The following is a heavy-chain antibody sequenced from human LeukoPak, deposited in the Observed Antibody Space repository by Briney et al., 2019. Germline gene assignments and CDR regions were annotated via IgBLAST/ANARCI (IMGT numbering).Heavy chain of an antibody. CDR3: ARDVAAAYGYFDY. CDR2: IYHSGST. Sequence: SETLSLTCAVSGGSTSSSNWWSWVRQPPGKGLEWIGEIYHSGSTNYNPSLKSRVTISVDKSKNQFSLKLSSVTAADTAVYYCARDVAAAYGYFDYWGQGTLVTVSS. V-gene: IGHV4-4*02. D-gene: IGHD6-13*01. J-gene: IGHJ4*02. CDR1: GGSTSSSNW.